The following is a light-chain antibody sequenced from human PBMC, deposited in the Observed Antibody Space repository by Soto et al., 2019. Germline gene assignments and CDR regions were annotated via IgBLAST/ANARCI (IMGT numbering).Light chain of an antibody. V-gene: IGLV2-14*01. J-gene: IGLJ1*01. CDR1: RSDVGSYDY. CDR2: EVT. CDR3: SSYPSSRSRFV. Sequence: QSALTQPASVSGSPGQSITVSCTGSRSDVGSYDYVSWYQQYPGKAPKLLIYEVTNRPSGVSDRFSGSKSENTASLTISGVQAEDEADYYCSSYPSSRSRFVFGTGTKLTVL.